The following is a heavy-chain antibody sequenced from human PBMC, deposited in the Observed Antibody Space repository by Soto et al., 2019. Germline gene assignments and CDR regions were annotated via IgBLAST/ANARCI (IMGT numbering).Heavy chain of an antibody. CDR1: GFTFSSYA. J-gene: IGHJ4*02. D-gene: IGHD2-8*01. CDR3: AKPKGYCTNGVCDISPNDY. CDR2: ISGSGGST. V-gene: IGHV3-23*01. Sequence: EVQLLESGGGLVQPGGSLRLSCAASGFTFSSYAMSWVRQAPGKGLEWVSAISGSGGSTYYADSVKGRFTISRDNSKNTLYLQMNSLRAEDTAVYYCAKPKGYCTNGVCDISPNDYWGQGTLVTVSS.